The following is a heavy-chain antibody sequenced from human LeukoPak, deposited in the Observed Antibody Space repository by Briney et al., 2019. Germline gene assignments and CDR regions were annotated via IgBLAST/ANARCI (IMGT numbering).Heavy chain of an antibody. V-gene: IGHV3-74*01. CDR2: VIRDGSFT. J-gene: IGHJ4*02. CDR1: GFTFRSYW. Sequence: GGSLRLPCAASGFTFRSYWMHWVRQAPGKGLEWVSRVIRDGSFTNYADSVKGRFTISRDNAKNTLYLQMSSLRAEDTAVYFCVRDGDDFNFDYWGQGSLVTVSS. CDR3: VRDGDDFNFDY. D-gene: IGHD5-24*01.